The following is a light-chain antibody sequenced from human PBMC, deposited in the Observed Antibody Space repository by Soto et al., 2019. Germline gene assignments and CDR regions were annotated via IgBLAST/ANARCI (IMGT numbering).Light chain of an antibody. CDR2: DAS. CDR1: QGISSC. V-gene: IGKV1D-12*01. Sequence: EIQVTKSPSSVSPSVGDRVTITCRASQGISSCLAWYQQKSGKAPKLLIYDASSLQSGVPSRFSGSGSGTDFTLTISNLQPEDFATYYCQQANSFPITFGQGTRLEIK. CDR3: QQANSFPIT. J-gene: IGKJ5*01.